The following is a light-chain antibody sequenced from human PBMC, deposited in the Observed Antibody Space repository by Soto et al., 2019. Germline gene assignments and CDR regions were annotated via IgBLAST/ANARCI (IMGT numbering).Light chain of an antibody. CDR2: GTS. Sequence: EIVLAQSPGHLSLSPGERATLSCRASQIVSSSYLAWFQQKPGQAPRLLIYGTSSRATGIPDRFSGGGSGTEFTLTISRLEPEDFAVYYCQQYGNSPLTFGRGTKVEIK. CDR1: QIVSSSY. J-gene: IGKJ1*01. CDR3: QQYGNSPLT. V-gene: IGKV3-20*01.